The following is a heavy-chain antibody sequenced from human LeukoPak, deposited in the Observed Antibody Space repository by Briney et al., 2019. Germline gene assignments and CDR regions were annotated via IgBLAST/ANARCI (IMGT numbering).Heavy chain of an antibody. CDR1: GFTFSDYG. J-gene: IGHJ2*01. CDR3: ARNWGNLYFDL. Sequence: PGGSLRLSCTASGFTFSDYGMHWVRQPPGKGLEWVAIIWYDGSDKTYEDSVRGRFTISRENAKNSLYLQMNSLRVEDTALYYCARNWGNLYFDLWGRGTLVTVSS. V-gene: IGHV3-33*01. CDR2: IWYDGSDK. D-gene: IGHD3-16*01.